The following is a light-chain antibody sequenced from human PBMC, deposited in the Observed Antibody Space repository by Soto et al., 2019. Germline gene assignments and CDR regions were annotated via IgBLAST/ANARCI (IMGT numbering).Light chain of an antibody. CDR1: SSDVGGHNY. CDR2: DVT. Sequence: QSALTQPASVSGSPGQSITISCTGTSSDVGGHNYVSWYQQHPGKAPKLIIYDVTERPSGVPDRFSGSKSGNSASLTISGLQTEDEADYYCCSYAGTYSWVFGGGTQLTVL. CDR3: CSYAGTYSWV. V-gene: IGLV2-11*01. J-gene: IGLJ3*02.